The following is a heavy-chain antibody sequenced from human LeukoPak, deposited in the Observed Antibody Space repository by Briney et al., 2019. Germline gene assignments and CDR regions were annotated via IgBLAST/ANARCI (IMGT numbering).Heavy chain of an antibody. V-gene: IGHV4-38-2*01. J-gene: IGHJ3*02. CDR3: ARHYWTPGAFDI. Sequence: SETLSLTCGVSGYSISTGYYWGWVRQPPGKGLEWIVSSNRTGSTHHNPSLKSRVTISVDTSKNQLSLKLTSVTAADTAVYYCARHYWTPGAFDIWGQGAMVTVSS. CDR1: GYSISTGYY. D-gene: IGHD3/OR15-3a*01. CDR2: SNRTGST.